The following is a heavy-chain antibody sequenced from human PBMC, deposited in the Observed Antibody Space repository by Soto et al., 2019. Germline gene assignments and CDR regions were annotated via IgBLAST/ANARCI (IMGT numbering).Heavy chain of an antibody. CDR1: GGSISSYY. Sequence: SETLSLTCTVSGGSISSYYWSWVRQPPGKGLEWIGYIYYRGSTNYNPSLKSRVTISVDTSKNQFSLKMSSVTAADTAVYYCARLLHDNRGYYYFDYWGQGTLVTVSS. CDR3: ARLLHDNRGYYYFDY. V-gene: IGHV4-59*08. D-gene: IGHD3-9*01. J-gene: IGHJ4*02. CDR2: IYYRGST.